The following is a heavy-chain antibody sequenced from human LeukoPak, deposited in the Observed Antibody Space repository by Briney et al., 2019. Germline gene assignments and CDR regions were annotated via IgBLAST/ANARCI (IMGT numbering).Heavy chain of an antibody. J-gene: IGHJ4*02. Sequence: GGSLRLSCAASGFTFSSYAMSWVRQAPGKGLEWVSAISGSGGSTYYADSVKGRFTISRDNSKNTVYLQIHSLRPEDTAIYYCASRDPCSGGTCYALAYWGQGTLVTVSS. D-gene: IGHD2-15*01. CDR1: GFTFSSYA. CDR2: ISGSGGST. V-gene: IGHV3-23*01. CDR3: ASRDPCSGGTCYALAY.